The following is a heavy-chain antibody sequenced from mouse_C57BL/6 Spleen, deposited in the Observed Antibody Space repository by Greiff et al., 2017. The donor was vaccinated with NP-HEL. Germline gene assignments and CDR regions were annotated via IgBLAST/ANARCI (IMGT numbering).Heavy chain of an antibody. Sequence: EVKLQESVAELVRPGASVKLSCTASGFNIKNTYMHWVKQRPEQGLEWIGRIDPANGNTKYAPKFQGKATITADTSSNTAYLQLSSLTSEDTAIYYCADYYYGSSYYFDYWGQGTTLTVSS. CDR3: ADYYYGSSYYFDY. CDR2: IDPANGNT. J-gene: IGHJ2*01. CDR1: GFNIKNTY. D-gene: IGHD1-1*01. V-gene: IGHV14-3*01.